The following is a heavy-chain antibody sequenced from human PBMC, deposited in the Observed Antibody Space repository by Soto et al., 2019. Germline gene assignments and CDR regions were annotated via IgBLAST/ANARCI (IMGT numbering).Heavy chain of an antibody. D-gene: IGHD6-13*01. Sequence: PSETLSLTCTVSGGSISSYYWSWIRQPPGKGLEWIGYIYYSGSTNYNPSLKSRVTISVDTSKNQFSLKLSSVTAADTAVYYCARQYSSSWWIYYYGMDVWGQGTTVTVSS. J-gene: IGHJ6*02. CDR2: IYYSGST. CDR3: ARQYSSSWWIYYYGMDV. V-gene: IGHV4-59*08. CDR1: GGSISSYY.